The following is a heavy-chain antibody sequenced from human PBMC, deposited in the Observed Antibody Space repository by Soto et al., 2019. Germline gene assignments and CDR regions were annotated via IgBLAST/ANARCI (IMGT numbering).Heavy chain of an antibody. CDR1: GFTFSSYW. CDR3: AREQEGVVVTATFDY. J-gene: IGHJ4*02. Sequence: GGSLRLSCAASGFTFSSYWMSWVRQAPGKGLEWVANIKQDGSDKYYVDSVKGRFTISRDNAKNSLYLQMNSLRAEDTAVYYCAREQEGVVVTATFDYWGQGTLVTVSS. CDR2: IKQDGSDK. V-gene: IGHV3-7*01. D-gene: IGHD2-21*02.